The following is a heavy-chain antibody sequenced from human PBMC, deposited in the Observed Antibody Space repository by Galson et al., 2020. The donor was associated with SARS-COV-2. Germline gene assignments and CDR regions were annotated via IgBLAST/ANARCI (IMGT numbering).Heavy chain of an antibody. CDR1: GFTFSDYY. Sequence: GGSLRLSCAASGFTFSDYYMSWIRQAPGKGLEWVSYISSSGSTIYYADSVKGRFTISRDNAKNSLYLQMNSLRAEDTAVYYCARLGSERWLQPDYYYYYGMDVWGQGTTVTVSS. J-gene: IGHJ6*02. D-gene: IGHD5-12*01. CDR3: ARLGSERWLQPDYYYYYGMDV. CDR2: ISSSGSTI. V-gene: IGHV3-11*01.